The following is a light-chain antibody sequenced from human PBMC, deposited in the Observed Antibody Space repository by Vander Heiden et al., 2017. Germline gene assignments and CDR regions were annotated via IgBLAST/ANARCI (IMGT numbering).Light chain of an antibody. V-gene: IGLV1-44*01. J-gene: IGLJ3*02. CDR3: AAWDDSVNGPV. CDR1: RSNIGSNT. CDR2: TNN. Sequence: QSVLSQLPSASGTPGQRVTTSCSGSRSNIGSNTVNWDQQLPGTAPKLLIYTNNQRPSGVPDRYSGSKSGTSASLAISGLQSEDESDYYCAAWDDSVNGPVFGGGTKLTVL.